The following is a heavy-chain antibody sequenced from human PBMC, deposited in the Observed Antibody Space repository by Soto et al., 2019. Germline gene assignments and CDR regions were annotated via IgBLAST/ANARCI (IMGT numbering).Heavy chain of an antibody. CDR3: ARDYGGPCDY. Sequence: PGGSLRLSCAASXFTFSDYYMSWIRQAQGKGLEWVSYIRSSGSTIYYADSVKGRFTISRDNAKNSLYLQMNSLRAEDTAVYYCARDYGGPCDYWGQGTLVTVSS. CDR1: XFTFSDYY. V-gene: IGHV3-11*01. D-gene: IGHD4-17*01. J-gene: IGHJ4*02. CDR2: IRSSGSTI.